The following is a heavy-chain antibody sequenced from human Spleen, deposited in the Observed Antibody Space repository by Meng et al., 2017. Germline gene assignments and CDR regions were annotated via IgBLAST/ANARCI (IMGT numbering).Heavy chain of an antibody. V-gene: IGHV4-34*12. CDR1: GGSLSGAY. Sequence: QVQLQQWGAGLLQPSATLSLTCAVNGGSLSGAYWNWIRQPPGKGLEWIGEIIHGGSPSCNPSLGSRVTISIDTSKNQLSLMLSSVTAADTAVYYCARRPTGIDYWGQGTLVTVSS. J-gene: IGHJ4*02. D-gene: IGHD2-8*02. CDR3: ARRPTGIDY. CDR2: IIHGGSP.